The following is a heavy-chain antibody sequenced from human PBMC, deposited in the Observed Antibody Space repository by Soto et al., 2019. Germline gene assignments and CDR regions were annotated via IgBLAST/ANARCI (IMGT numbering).Heavy chain of an antibody. CDR1: GGSNSSYY. CDR3: ARDYIAVAGTNYYYYGMDV. Sequence: PSETLSLTCTVSGGSNSSYYWSWIRQPPGKGLEWIGYIYYSGSTNYNPSLKSRVTISVDTSKNQFSLKLSSVTAADTAVYYCARDYIAVAGTNYYYYGMDVWGQGTTVTVSS. D-gene: IGHD6-19*01. CDR2: IYYSGST. J-gene: IGHJ6*02. V-gene: IGHV4-59*01.